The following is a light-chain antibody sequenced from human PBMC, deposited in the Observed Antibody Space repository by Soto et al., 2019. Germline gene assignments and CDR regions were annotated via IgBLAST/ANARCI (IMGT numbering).Light chain of an antibody. CDR2: GAS. V-gene: IGKV3-15*01. CDR1: QSVSSN. CDR3: QQYNNWPPMYT. Sequence: EIVMTQSPATLSVSPGKRATLSCRASQSVSSNLAWYQQKPGQAPRLLIYGASTRATGIPARFSGSGSGTEFTITISSLQSEDFAVYYCQQYNNWPPMYTFGQGTKLEIK. J-gene: IGKJ2*01.